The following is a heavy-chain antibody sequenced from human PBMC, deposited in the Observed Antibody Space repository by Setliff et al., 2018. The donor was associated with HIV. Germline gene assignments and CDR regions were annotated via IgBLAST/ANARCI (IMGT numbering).Heavy chain of an antibody. CDR1: GGSFSGYY. J-gene: IGHJ4*02. Sequence: PSETLSLTCAVYGGSFSGYYWSWLRQPPGKGLEWIGEVNHSRRSNYNPSLKSRVTISVDTSKNHFSLKLSSLTAADTAVYYCARGRAYYNRRPFDYWGQGTLVTVSS. D-gene: IGHD3-22*01. CDR3: ARGRAYYNRRPFDY. V-gene: IGHV4-34*01. CDR2: VNHSRRS.